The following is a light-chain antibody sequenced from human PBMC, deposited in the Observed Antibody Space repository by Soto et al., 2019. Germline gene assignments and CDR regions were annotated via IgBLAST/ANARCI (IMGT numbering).Light chain of an antibody. CDR3: SSFTSRFTFNYI. CDR1: SSDVGGYNY. J-gene: IGLJ1*01. V-gene: IGLV2-14*01. CDR2: EVT. Sequence: QSVLTQPASVSGSPGQSITISCTGTSSDVGGYNYVSWYQQNPGKAPKIIIYEVTNRPSGVSNRFSGSKYGNTASLTISGIQAEDDDDYYCSSFTSRFTFNYIFGTGTKVT.